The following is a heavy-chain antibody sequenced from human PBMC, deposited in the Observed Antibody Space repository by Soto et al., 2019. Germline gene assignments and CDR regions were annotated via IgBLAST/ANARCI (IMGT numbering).Heavy chain of an antibody. V-gene: IGHV5-51*01. Sequence: VEAVKISCKVCGCSGTSYWIGLVLQIPGKVLEWICIIYPGDSYTRYSPSFQGQVTISADKSISTAYLQWSSLKASDTAMYYCARLGYSSGHFAYWGHGTLVTVSP. J-gene: IGHJ4*01. D-gene: IGHD6-19*01. CDR1: GCSGTSYW. CDR3: ARLGYSSGHFAY. CDR2: IYPGDSYT.